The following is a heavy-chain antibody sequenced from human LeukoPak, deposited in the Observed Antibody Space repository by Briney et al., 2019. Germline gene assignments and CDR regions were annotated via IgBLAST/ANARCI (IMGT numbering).Heavy chain of an antibody. CDR3: AQGLEGFGGYCSGGSCYFSY. V-gene: IGHV3-7*01. CDR1: GFTFSSYW. CDR2: IKQDGSEK. D-gene: IGHD2-15*01. J-gene: IGHJ4*02. Sequence: GGSLRLSCAASGFTFSSYWMSWVRQAPGKGLEWVANIKQDGSEKYYVDSVKGRFTISRDNAKNSLYLQMNSLRAKDTAVYYCAQGLEGFGGYCSGGSCYFSYWGQGTLVTVSS.